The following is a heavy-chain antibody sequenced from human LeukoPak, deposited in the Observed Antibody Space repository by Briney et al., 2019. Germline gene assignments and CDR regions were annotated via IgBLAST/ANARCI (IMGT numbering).Heavy chain of an antibody. CDR3: ARDRSEMATIRWFDP. J-gene: IGHJ5*02. V-gene: IGHV4-59*12. D-gene: IGHD5-24*01. CDR1: GGSISSYY. CDR2: IYYSGST. Sequence: PSETLSLTCTVSGGSISSYYWSWIRQPPGKGLEWIGYIYYSGSTNYNPSLKSRVTISVDTSKNQFSLKLSSVTAADTAVYYCARDRSEMATIRWFDPWGQGTLVTVSS.